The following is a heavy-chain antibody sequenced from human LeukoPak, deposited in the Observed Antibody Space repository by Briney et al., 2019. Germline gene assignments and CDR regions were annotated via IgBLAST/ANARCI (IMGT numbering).Heavy chain of an antibody. CDR3: AKRRAVAGQYYFDY. CDR1: GYSFTSYW. V-gene: IGHV5-51*01. CDR2: IYPGDSAT. J-gene: IGHJ4*02. Sequence: GESLKISCEGSGYSFTSYWIGWVRQMPGKGLEWMGLIYPGDSATRYSPSFQGLVTISVDKSITTAYLQWSSPKASDTAMYYCAKRRAVAGQYYFDYWGQGTLVTVSS. D-gene: IGHD6-19*01.